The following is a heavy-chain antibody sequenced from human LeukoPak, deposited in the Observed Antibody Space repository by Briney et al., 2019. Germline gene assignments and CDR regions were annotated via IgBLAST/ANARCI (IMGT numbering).Heavy chain of an antibody. CDR1: GGSISSYY. Sequence: SETLSLTCTVSGGSISSYYWSWIRQPPGKGLEWIGYIYYSGSTNYNPSLKSRVTISVDTSKNQFSLKLSSVTAADAVLYYCAREGYGSGSYYYYYYYMDVWGKGTTVTVSS. D-gene: IGHD3-10*01. V-gene: IGHV4-59*01. J-gene: IGHJ6*03. CDR3: AREGYGSGSYYYYYYYMDV. CDR2: IYYSGST.